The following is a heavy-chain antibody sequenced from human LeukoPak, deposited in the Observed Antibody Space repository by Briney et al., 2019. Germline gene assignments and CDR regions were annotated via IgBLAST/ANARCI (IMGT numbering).Heavy chain of an antibody. CDR2: IYYSGST. V-gene: IGHV4-39*07. CDR1: GCSISNSSYY. D-gene: IGHD5-18*01. J-gene: IGHJ6*03. Sequence: SETLSLTCTVSGCSISNSSYYWGWIRQPPGKGLEWIGSIYYSGSTYYNPSLKSRVTISVDTSKNQFYLKLSSVTAADTAVYYCAREADTAMVKEPSLKSYYYYMDVWGKGTTVTVSS. CDR3: AREADTAMVKEPSLKSYYYYMDV.